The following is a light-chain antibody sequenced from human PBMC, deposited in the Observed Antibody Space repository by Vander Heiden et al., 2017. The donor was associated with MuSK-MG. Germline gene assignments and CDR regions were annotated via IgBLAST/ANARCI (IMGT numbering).Light chain of an antibody. Sequence: QSALTQPPSASGAPGQSVTISCTGNSVGTYNYVAWYQQHAGKAPKVIIYEVTKRPSGVPNRFSGSKSGNTASLTVSDLQADDEADYYCSSYAGDNHFVFGGGTRVTVL. CDR1: SVGTYNY. J-gene: IGLJ1*01. V-gene: IGLV2-8*01. CDR2: EVT. CDR3: SSYAGDNHFV.